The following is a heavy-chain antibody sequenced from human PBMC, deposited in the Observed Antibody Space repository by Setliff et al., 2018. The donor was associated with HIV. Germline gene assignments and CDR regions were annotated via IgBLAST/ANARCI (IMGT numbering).Heavy chain of an antibody. CDR2: INAGHGNT. J-gene: IGHJ1*01. D-gene: IGHD4-17*01. Sequence: ASVKVSCKASGYTFISYAMHWVRQAPGQRLEWMGWINAGHGNTKYSQKFQGRVTITRDTFASTAYMELSSLRSEDTAVYYCARGHHLYGGNPGEYFQHWGQGTLVTVSS. CDR3: ARGHHLYGGNPGEYFQH. CDR1: GYTFISYA. V-gene: IGHV1-3*01.